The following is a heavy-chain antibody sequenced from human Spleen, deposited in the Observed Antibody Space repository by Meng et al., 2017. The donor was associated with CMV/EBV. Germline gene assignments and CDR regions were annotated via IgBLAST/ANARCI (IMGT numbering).Heavy chain of an antibody. D-gene: IGHD2-21*01. V-gene: IGHV1-18*04. CDR2: ISAYNGNS. CDR3: AIVLRSFEY. J-gene: IGHJ4*02. CDR1: GYTFTGYY. Sequence: ASVKVSCKASGYTFTGYYMHWVRQAPGQGLEWMGWISAYNGNSNYPQKVQDRVTMTIDTSTSTAYMELRSLRSDDTAVYYCAIVLRSFEYWGQGTLVTVSS.